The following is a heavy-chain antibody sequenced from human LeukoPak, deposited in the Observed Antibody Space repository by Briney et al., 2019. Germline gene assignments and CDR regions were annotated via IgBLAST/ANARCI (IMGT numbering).Heavy chain of an antibody. D-gene: IGHD5-18*01. V-gene: IGHV4-59*01. CDR1: GGSISSYY. J-gene: IGHJ4*02. CDR3: AASLDTAMDY. CDR2: IYYSGST. Sequence: SETLSLTCTVSGGSISSYYWSWIRQPPGKGLEWIGYIYYSGSTNYNPSLKSRVTISVDTSKNPFSLKLSSVTAADTAVYYCAASLDTAMDYWGQGTLVTVSS.